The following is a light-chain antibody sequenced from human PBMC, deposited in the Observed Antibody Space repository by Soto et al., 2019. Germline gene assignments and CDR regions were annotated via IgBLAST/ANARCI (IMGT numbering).Light chain of an antibody. CDR2: GNS. CDR3: QSYDSSLSGSYV. Sequence: QCVLTQAPSVSGAPGQRVTISCTGGSSNIGAGYDVHWYQQLPGTAPKLLIYGNSNRPSGVPDRFSGSKSGTSASLAITGLQAEDEADYYCQSYDSSLSGSYVLATGTKVTV. CDR1: SSNIGAGYD. J-gene: IGLJ1*01. V-gene: IGLV1-40*01.